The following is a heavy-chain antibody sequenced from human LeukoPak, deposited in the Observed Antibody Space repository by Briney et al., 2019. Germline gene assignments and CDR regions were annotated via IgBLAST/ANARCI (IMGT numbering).Heavy chain of an antibody. J-gene: IGHJ4*02. V-gene: IGHV1-69*04. D-gene: IGHD3-22*01. Sequence: ASVKVSCKASGGTFSSYAISWVRQAPGQELEWMGRIIPIFGIANYAQKFQGRVTITADKSTSTAYMELSSLRSEDTAVYYCARNYYDTPPDYWGQGTLVTVSS. CDR2: IIPIFGIA. CDR3: ARNYYDTPPDY. CDR1: GGTFSSYA.